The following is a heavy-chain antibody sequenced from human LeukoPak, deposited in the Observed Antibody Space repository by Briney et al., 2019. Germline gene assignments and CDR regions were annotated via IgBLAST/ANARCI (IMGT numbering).Heavy chain of an antibody. CDR3: ASSFFLGSSGYLTDY. CDR1: GGSISSGGYY. J-gene: IGHJ4*02. Sequence: AQTLSLTCTVSGGSISSGGYYWSWXRQHPXXXXXXXXXXYYSGSXXXXXXXXXXXTISVDTSXXQFSLKLRSVTAADTAVYYCASSFFLGSSGYLTDYWGQGTLVTVSS. D-gene: IGHD3-22*01. V-gene: IGHV4-31*01. CDR2: XYYSGSX.